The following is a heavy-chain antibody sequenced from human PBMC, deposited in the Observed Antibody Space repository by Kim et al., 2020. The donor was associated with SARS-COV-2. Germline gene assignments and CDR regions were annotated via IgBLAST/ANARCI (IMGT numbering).Heavy chain of an antibody. CDR2: INSDESST. D-gene: IGHD3-10*01. CDR1: GFTFSNYW. Sequence: GGSLRLSCAASGFTFSNYWMHWVRQAPGKGLVWVSHINSDESSTSYADSVKGRFTISRDNAKNTLYLQMNSLRAEDTAVYYCARDGRDSGSYPYFDYWGQGSLFTVSS. CDR3: ARDGRDSGSYPYFDY. V-gene: IGHV3-74*01. J-gene: IGHJ4*02.